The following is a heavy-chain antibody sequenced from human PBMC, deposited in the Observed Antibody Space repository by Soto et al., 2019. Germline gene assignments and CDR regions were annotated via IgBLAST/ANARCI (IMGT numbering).Heavy chain of an antibody. Sequence: QVQLQQWGAGLLKPSETLSLTCAVYGGSFSGYYWIWIRQSPGKGLEWIGEIDRRGSTNYNPSLKSRVTMSVDTSKNQFSLMLRSVTAADTALYYCAREMAVARGGFDIWGQGTMVTVSS. CDR2: IDRRGST. V-gene: IGHV4-34*01. J-gene: IGHJ3*02. CDR3: AREMAVARGGFDI. CDR1: GGSFSGYY. D-gene: IGHD6-19*01.